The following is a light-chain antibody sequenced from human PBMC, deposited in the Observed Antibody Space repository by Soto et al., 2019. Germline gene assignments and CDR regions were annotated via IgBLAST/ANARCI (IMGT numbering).Light chain of an antibody. J-gene: IGLJ2*01. CDR1: SSDVGSYNL. Sequence: QSALTQPASVSGSPGQSITISCTGTSSDVGSYNLVSWYQQHPGKAPNLMIYAGSKRPSGVSNRFSGSKSGNTASLTLSGLQAEDEADYYCCSYAGSSNVVFGGGTKVTVL. CDR3: CSYAGSSNVV. CDR2: AGS. V-gene: IGLV2-23*03.